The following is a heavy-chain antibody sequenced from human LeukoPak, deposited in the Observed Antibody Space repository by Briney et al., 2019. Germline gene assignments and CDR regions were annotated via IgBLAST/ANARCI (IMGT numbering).Heavy chain of an antibody. V-gene: IGHV4-4*07. CDR2: IYTSGTT. CDR1: GGSITIYY. J-gene: IGHJ5*02. CDR3: ARRVTMVRGVYNWFDP. Sequence: KSSETQSLTCTVSGGSITIYYWSWIRQPAGKGLEWIGLIYTSGTTNYNPSLKSRVTMSVDTSKNQFSLKLSSVTAADTAVYYCARRVTMVRGVYNWFDPWGQGTLVTVSS. D-gene: IGHD3-10*01.